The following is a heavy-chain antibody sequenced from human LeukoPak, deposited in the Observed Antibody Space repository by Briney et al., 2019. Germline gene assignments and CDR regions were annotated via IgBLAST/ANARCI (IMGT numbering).Heavy chain of an antibody. D-gene: IGHD3-22*01. CDR1: GGSISSYY. Sequence: SETLSLTCTVSGGSISSYYWSWIRQPPGKGLEWIGYIYYSGSTNYNPSLKSRVTISVDTPKNQLSLKLSCVTAAGAAVYYCARDSSGNHDSDRFDPWGQGTLVTVST. CDR3: ARDSSGNHDSDRFDP. CDR2: IYYSGST. J-gene: IGHJ5*02. V-gene: IGHV4-59*01.